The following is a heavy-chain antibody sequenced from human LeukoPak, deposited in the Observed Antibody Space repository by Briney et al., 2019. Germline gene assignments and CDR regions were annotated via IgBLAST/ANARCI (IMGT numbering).Heavy chain of an antibody. CDR1: GYTFNSNA. V-gene: IGHV7-4-1*02. D-gene: IGHD4-17*01. CDR2: INTNTGSP. CDR3: ARGRDYGDLDS. J-gene: IGHJ5*01. Sequence: GASVKVSCKASGYTFNSNAMNWVRQAPGQGLEWMGWINTNTGSPTYAQGFTGRFVFSLDTSVSTAYLQVTSLKSEDTAVYYCARGRDYGDLDSWGQGTLVTVSS.